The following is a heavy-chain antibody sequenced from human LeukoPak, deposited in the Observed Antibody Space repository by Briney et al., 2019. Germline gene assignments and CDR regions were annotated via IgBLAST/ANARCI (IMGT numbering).Heavy chain of an antibody. V-gene: IGHV4-39*01. CDR3: ASSGAGPTTTYDY. D-gene: IGHD6-19*01. CDR1: GGSISSSSYY. Sequence: PSETLSLTCTVSGGSISSSSYYWGWIRQPPGKGLGWIGSIYYSGSTYYNPSLKSRVTISVDASKNQFSLKLSSVTAADTAVYYCASSGAGPTTTYDYWGQGTLVTVSS. CDR2: IYYSGST. J-gene: IGHJ4*02.